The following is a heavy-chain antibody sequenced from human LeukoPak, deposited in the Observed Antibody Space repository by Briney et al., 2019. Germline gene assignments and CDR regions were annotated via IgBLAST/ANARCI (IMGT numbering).Heavy chain of an antibody. CDR3: AKDQGIQLWLRYTFDI. D-gene: IGHD5-18*01. CDR1: GFTLSSHG. J-gene: IGHJ3*02. V-gene: IGHV3-30*18. CDR2: ISYDGSNK. Sequence: PGRSLRLTCAASGFTLSSHGMHWVRQAPGKGLEWVAVISYDGSNKYYADSVKGRFTISRDNSKNTLYLQMNSLRAEDTAVYYCAKDQGIQLWLRYTFDIWGQGTMVTVSP.